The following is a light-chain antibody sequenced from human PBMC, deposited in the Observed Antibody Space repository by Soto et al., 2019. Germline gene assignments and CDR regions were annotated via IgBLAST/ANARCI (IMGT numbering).Light chain of an antibody. CDR2: AAS. CDR1: QDIINY. CDR3: QKYNSAPFT. V-gene: IGKV1-27*01. J-gene: IGKJ2*01. Sequence: DIQMTQSTSSLSASVGERVTITGRASQDIINYLAWYQQKPGMAPNLLVYAASTLQSGVSSRFSGSGSGTDLTRNISNLQPEDVATDYCQKYNSAPFTFGPRTKWEIK.